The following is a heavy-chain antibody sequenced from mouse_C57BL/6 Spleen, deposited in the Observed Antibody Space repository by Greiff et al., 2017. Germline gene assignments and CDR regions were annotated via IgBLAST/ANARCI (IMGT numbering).Heavy chain of an antibody. CDR1: GYTFTSYW. D-gene: IGHD1-1*01. J-gene: IGHJ2*01. CDR3: ASPITTVEGGY. CDR2: IDPSDSYT. Sequence: QVQLQQPGAELVKPGASVKLSCKASGYTFTSYWMQWVKQRPGQGLEWIGEIDPSDSYTNYNQKFKGKATLTVDTSSSTAYMQLSSLTSEDSAVYYCASPITTVEGGYWGQGTTLTVSS. V-gene: IGHV1-50*01.